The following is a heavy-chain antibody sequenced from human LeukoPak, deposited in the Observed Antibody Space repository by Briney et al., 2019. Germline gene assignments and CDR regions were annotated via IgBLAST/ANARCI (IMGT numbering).Heavy chain of an antibody. CDR1: GGSISSYY. D-gene: IGHD2-15*01. CDR3: ARACSGGSCYGVLDY. Sequence: PSETLSLTCTVSGGSISSYYWSWIRQPPGKGLEWIGYIYYSGSTNYNPSLKSRVTISVDTSKNQFSLKLSSVTAADTAVYYCARACSGGSCYGVLDYWGQGTLVTVSS. J-gene: IGHJ4*02. V-gene: IGHV4-59*01. CDR2: IYYSGST.